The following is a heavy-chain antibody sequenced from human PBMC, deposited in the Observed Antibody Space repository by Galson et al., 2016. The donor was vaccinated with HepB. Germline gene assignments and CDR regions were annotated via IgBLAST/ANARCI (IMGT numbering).Heavy chain of an antibody. CDR3: AALDHGRDV. V-gene: IGHV3-7*01. CDR1: GFSFSTYW. D-gene: IGHD3/OR15-3a*01. J-gene: IGHJ6*02. CDR2: IMPDGSEK. Sequence: SLRLSCAASGFSFSTYWMTWVRQAPGKGLEWVANIMPDGSEKSYVDSVKGRFTISRDNAQNSLSLQMNSLRDEETAVYYCAALDHGRDVWGQGTTVTVSS.